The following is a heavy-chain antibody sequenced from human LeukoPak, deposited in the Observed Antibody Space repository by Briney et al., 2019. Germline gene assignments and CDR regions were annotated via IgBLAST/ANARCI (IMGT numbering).Heavy chain of an antibody. CDR3: AATSGSLGPGVLVTVPAATT. CDR2: IKQDGSVK. J-gene: IGHJ1*01. Sequence: GGPLRLSCVVSAFTFSTYWMSWVRQAPGKGLECVATIKQDGSVKNYGDSVQGRFTISRDNAKNSLYLQMHSLRVEETAVYYCAATSGSLGPGVLVTVPAATTRG. CDR1: AFTFSTYW. V-gene: IGHV3-7*01. D-gene: IGHD1-26*01.